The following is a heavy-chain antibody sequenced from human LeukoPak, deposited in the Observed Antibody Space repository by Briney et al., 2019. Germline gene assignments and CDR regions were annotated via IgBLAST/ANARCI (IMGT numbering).Heavy chain of an antibody. CDR1: GGSISSYY. V-gene: IGHV4-4*09. CDR3: ARLLYDSSGPPAFDI. Sequence: SETLSLTCTVSGGSISSYYWSWIRQPPGKGLEWIGYIYTSGSTNYNPSLKSRVTISVDTSKNQFSLKLSSVTAADTAVYYCARLLYDSSGPPAFDIWGQGTMATVSS. J-gene: IGHJ3*02. CDR2: IYTSGST. D-gene: IGHD3-22*01.